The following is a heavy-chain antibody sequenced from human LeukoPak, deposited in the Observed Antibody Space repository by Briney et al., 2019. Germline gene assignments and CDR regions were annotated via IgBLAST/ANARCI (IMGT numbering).Heavy chain of an antibody. CDR2: ISYDGSNK. D-gene: IGHD3-10*01. CDR1: GFTFSSYA. Sequence: GGSPRLSCAASGFTFSSYAMHWVRQAPGKGLEWVAVISYDGSNKYYADSVKGRFTISRDNSKNTLYLQMNSLRAEDTAVYYCARAGAYGSGSYVDYYYGMDVWGQGTTVTVSS. J-gene: IGHJ6*02. V-gene: IGHV3-30-3*01. CDR3: ARAGAYGSGSYVDYYYGMDV.